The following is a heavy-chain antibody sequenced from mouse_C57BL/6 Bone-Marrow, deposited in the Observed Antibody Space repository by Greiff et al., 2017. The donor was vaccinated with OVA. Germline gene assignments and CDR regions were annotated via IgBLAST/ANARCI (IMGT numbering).Heavy chain of an antibody. CDR1: GYTFTDYN. J-gene: IGHJ3*01. D-gene: IGHD4-1*01. CDR2: INPNNGGT. Sequence: EVQRVESGPELVKPVASVKIPCKASGYTFTDYNMDWVKQSHGKSLEWIGDINPNNGGTIYNQKFKGKATLTVDKSSSTAYMELRSLTSEDTAVYYCARSGTWGAWFAYWGQGTLVTVSA. CDR3: ARSGTWGAWFAY. V-gene: IGHV1-18*01.